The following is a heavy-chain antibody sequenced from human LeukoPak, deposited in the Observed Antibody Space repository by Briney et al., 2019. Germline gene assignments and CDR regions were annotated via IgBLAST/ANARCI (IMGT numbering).Heavy chain of an antibody. J-gene: IGHJ5*02. CDR2: INHSGST. CDR3: ATAPSSPSYCSSTSCFNWFDP. V-gene: IGHV4-34*08. CDR1: GFTFDDYG. Sequence: GSLRLSCAASGFTFDDYGMSWIRQPPGKGLEWIGEINHSGSTNYNPSLKSRVTISVETSKTQFSLKLSSVTAADTAVYYCATAPSSPSYCSSTSCFNWFDPWGQGTLVTVSS. D-gene: IGHD2-2*01.